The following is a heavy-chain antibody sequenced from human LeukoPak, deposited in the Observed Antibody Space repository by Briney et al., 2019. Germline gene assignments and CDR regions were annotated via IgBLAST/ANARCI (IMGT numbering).Heavy chain of an antibody. CDR2: IHYDGSNN. CDR1: GFTFSSYA. V-gene: IGHV3-30*02. D-gene: IGHD3-22*01. Sequence: GGSLRLSCAASGFTFSSYAMHWVRQAPGKGLEWVAFIHYDGSNNYYADSVKGRFTISRDNSKNTLYLQMNSLRAEDTAVYYCAKDPDSRTVELAFDIWGQGTMVTVSS. CDR3: AKDPDSRTVELAFDI. J-gene: IGHJ3*02.